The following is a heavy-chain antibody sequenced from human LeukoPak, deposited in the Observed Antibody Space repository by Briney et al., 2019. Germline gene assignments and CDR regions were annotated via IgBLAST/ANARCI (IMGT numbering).Heavy chain of an antibody. J-gene: IGHJ4*02. Sequence: GGSLRLSCAASGFTVSSNYMNWVRQAPGKGLEWVSAISGSSGSTYYADSVKGRFTISRDNSKNTLYLQMNSLGAEDTAVYYCAQTPLRLSNSYFDYWGQGTLVTVSS. V-gene: IGHV3-23*01. CDR3: AQTPLRLSNSYFDY. D-gene: IGHD3-3*01. CDR1: GFTVSSNY. CDR2: ISGSSGST.